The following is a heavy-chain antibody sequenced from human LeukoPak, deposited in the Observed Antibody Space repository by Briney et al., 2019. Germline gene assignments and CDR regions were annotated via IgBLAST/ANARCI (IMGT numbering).Heavy chain of an antibody. J-gene: IGHJ4*02. V-gene: IGHV3-48*03. D-gene: IGHD3-16*01. CDR1: GFTFSSYE. CDR2: ISSSGSTI. CDR3: ARGGFYYDYAHEYYFDY. Sequence: GGSLRLSCAASGFTFSSYEMNWVRQAPGKGLEGVSYISSSGSTIYYADSVKGRFTISRDNAKNSLYLQMNSLRAEDTAVYYCARGGFYYDYAHEYYFDYWGQGTLVTVSS.